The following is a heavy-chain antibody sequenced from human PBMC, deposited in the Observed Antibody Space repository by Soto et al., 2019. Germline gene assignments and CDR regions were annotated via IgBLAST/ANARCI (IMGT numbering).Heavy chain of an antibody. CDR1: GGSITASY. V-gene: IGHV4-34*01. D-gene: IGHD6-6*01. J-gene: IGHJ5*02. CDR3: ARKSRGSSSVWFDP. Sequence: SETLSLTCSVSGGSITASYWSWIRQSPGKGLEWIGEIYHTGSTTYNPSLKSRVTISVDTSKNQFSLKLSSVTAADTAVYYCARKSRGSSSVWFDPWGQGTLVTVSS. CDR2: IYHTGST.